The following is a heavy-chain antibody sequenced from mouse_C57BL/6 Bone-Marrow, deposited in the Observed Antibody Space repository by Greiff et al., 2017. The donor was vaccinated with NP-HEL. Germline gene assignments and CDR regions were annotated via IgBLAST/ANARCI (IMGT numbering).Heavy chain of an antibody. Sequence: VQLKQSGPVLVKPGASVKMSCKASGYTFTDYYMNWVKQSHGKSLEWIGVINPYNGGTSYNQKFKGKATLTVDKSSSTAYMELNSLTSEDSAVYYCARLNYGSGGAMDYWGQGTSVTVSS. CDR2: INPYNGGT. D-gene: IGHD1-1*01. V-gene: IGHV1-19*01. J-gene: IGHJ4*01. CDR1: GYTFTDYY. CDR3: ARLNYGSGGAMDY.